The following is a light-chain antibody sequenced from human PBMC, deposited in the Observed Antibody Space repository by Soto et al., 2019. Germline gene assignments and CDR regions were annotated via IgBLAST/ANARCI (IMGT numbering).Light chain of an antibody. Sequence: QSVLTQPPSVSAAPGQKVTISCSGSTSNIGNNYVSWYQHLPDKVPKLIISLVSNRPSGVSNRFSGSKSGNTASLTISGLQAEDEGDYYCTSWGIFGPGTKLTVL. CDR3: TSWGI. J-gene: IGLJ1*01. CDR2: LVS. CDR1: TSNIGNNY. V-gene: IGLV2-14*01.